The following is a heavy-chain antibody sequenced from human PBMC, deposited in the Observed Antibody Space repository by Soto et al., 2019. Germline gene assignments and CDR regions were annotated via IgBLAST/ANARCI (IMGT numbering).Heavy chain of an antibody. CDR2: ISAYNGNT. J-gene: IGHJ4*02. CDR1: GYTFSSYA. Sequence: QVQLVQSGAEVEKPVASVKVSCKASGYTFSSYAFSWVRQAPGQGLEWMGWISAYNGNTNNAKKFQGRVTMTTDTSTSTAYMELRSLRSDDTAVYYCARDVTPPDYWGQGTLVTVSS. CDR3: ARDVTPPDY. V-gene: IGHV1-18*01.